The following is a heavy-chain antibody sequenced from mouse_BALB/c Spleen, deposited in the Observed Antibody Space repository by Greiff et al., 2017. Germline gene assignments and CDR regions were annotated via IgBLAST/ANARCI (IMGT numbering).Heavy chain of an antibody. CDR1: GYTFTSYT. D-gene: IGHD2-12*01. V-gene: IGHV1-4*02. CDR3: AREGGGLLQFRAMDY. J-gene: IGHJ4*01. Sequence: QVQLQQSAAELARPGASVKMSCKASGYTFTSYTMHWVKQRPGQGLEWIGYINPSSGYTEYNQKFKDKTTLTADKSSSTAYMQLSSLTSEDSAVYYCAREGGGLLQFRAMDYWGQGTSVTVSS. CDR2: INPSSGYT.